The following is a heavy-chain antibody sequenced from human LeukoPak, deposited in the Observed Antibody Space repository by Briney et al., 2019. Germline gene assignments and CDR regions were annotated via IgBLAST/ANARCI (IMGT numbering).Heavy chain of an antibody. CDR3: AREIAVAGTLMVVFDY. Sequence: ASVKVSCKASGYTFTGYYMHWVRQAPGQGLEWMGRINPNSGGTNYAQKFQGRVTMTRDTSISTAYMELSRLRSDDTAVYYCAREIAVAGTLMVVFDYWGQGTLVTVSS. V-gene: IGHV1-2*06. J-gene: IGHJ4*02. D-gene: IGHD6-19*01. CDR2: INPNSGGT. CDR1: GYTFTGYY.